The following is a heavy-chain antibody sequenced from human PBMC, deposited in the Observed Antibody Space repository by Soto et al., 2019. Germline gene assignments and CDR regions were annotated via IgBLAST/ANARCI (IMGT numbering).Heavy chain of an antibody. CDR1: GFTFSDYW. CDR3: ARGVSNYNYQDV. CDR2: IKRDGGTA. Sequence: EVQLVESGGGLVQPGGSLRLSCAASGFTFSDYWMHWVRQVPGKGLEWVSRIKRDGGTANYADSVKGRFTISRDNAKNTLYLEMNRLRGEDTADYYCARGVSNYNYQDVWGKGTPVTVSS. D-gene: IGHD3-3*01. V-gene: IGHV3-74*01. J-gene: IGHJ6*03.